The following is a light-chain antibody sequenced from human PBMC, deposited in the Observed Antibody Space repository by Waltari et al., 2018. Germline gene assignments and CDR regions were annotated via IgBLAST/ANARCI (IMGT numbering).Light chain of an antibody. CDR1: SGLNVGTYR. Sequence: QAVLTQPSSLSASPGASASLTCTLRSGLNVGTYRIYSYQQKPGSPPQSLLMYKSDSDKQQGSGVPSRFSGSKDASANAGILLISGLQSEDEADYYCMIWHSSAWVFGGGTKLTVL. V-gene: IGLV5-45*03. CDR3: MIWHSSAWV. CDR2: YKSDSDK. J-gene: IGLJ3*02.